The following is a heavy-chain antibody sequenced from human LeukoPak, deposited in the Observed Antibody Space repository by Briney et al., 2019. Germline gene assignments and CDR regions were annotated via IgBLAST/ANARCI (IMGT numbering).Heavy chain of an antibody. D-gene: IGHD3-10*01. CDR1: GFTFYSAW. V-gene: IGHV3-15*01. CDR3: TPVGAPAYFQH. CDR2: VKSKSDGETT. Sequence: GGSLRLSCAASGFTFYSAWMTWVRQAPGKGLEWVGRVKSKSDGETTDYAAPVKGRFTISRDDSKNTLYLQMNSLKTEDTAVYYCTPVGAPAYFQHWGQGALITVSS. J-gene: IGHJ1*01.